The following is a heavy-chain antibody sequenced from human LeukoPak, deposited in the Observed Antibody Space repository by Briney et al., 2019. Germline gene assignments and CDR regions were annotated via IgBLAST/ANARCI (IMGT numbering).Heavy chain of an antibody. J-gene: IGHJ3*02. CDR1: DGSISNRVYY. V-gene: IGHV4-39*07. Sequence: PSETLSLTCTVSDGSISNRVYYWGWIRQPPGKGLEWIGSISYTGSTYYNPSLKRRVTISVDTSKNQFSLKLSSVTAADTAVYYCARDLAVAPYAFDIWGQGTMVTVSS. CDR3: ARDLAVAPYAFDI. CDR2: ISYTGST. D-gene: IGHD6-19*01.